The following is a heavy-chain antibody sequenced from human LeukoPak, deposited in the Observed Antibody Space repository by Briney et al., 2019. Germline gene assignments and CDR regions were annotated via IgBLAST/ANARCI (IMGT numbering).Heavy chain of an antibody. CDR3: AREEAAVAGTFGFDY. CDR2: IIPILGIA. CDR1: GGTFSSYT. D-gene: IGHD6-19*01. Sequence: SVKVSCKASGGTFSSYTISWVRQAPGQGLEWTGGIIPILGIANYAQKFQGRVTITADKSTSTAYMELSSLRSEDTAVYYCAREEAAVAGTFGFDYWGQGTLVTVSS. J-gene: IGHJ4*02. V-gene: IGHV1-69*04.